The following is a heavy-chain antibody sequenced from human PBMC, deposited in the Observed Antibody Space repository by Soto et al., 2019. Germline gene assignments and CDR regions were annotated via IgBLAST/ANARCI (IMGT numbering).Heavy chain of an antibody. CDR2: IYWDDDK. Sequence: SGPTLVNPTQTLTLTCSFSGFSLTTRVVGVGWIRQPPGKALEWLAFIYWDDDKRYSPSLKSRLTITKHTSKKQVVLTMTNMDPVDTATYYCAHRQLYNGAWDRGVFDYWGQGTLVTVSS. CDR3: AHRQLYNGAWDRGVFDY. V-gene: IGHV2-5*02. J-gene: IGHJ4*02. D-gene: IGHD6-19*01. CDR1: GFSLTTRVVG.